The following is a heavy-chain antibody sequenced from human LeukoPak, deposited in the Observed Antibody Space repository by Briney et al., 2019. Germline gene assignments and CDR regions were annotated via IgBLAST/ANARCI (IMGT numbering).Heavy chain of an antibody. V-gene: IGHV4-59*01. CDR3: ASGSAVAAAGDY. J-gene: IGHJ4*02. Sequence: SETLSLNCTVSGGSISSNYWNWIRQPPGKGLEWIGYIYYSGSTNYNPSLKSRVTISVDTSKSQFSLRLTSVTAADTAVYYCASGSAVAAAGDYWGQGTLVTVSS. CDR2: IYYSGST. D-gene: IGHD6-13*01. CDR1: GGSISSNY.